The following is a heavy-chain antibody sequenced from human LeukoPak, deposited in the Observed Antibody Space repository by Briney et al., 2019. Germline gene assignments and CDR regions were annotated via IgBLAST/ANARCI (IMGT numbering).Heavy chain of an antibody. CDR2: IYYSGST. Sequence: PSETLSLTCTVSGGSISSSSYYWGWIRQPPGKGLEWIGSIYYSGSTYYNPSLKSRVTISVDTSKNQFSLKLSSVTAADTAVYYCARDVEVPEGYMDVWGKGTTVTVSS. CDR1: GGSISSSSYY. D-gene: IGHD2-2*01. CDR3: ARDVEVPEGYMDV. V-gene: IGHV4-39*07. J-gene: IGHJ6*03.